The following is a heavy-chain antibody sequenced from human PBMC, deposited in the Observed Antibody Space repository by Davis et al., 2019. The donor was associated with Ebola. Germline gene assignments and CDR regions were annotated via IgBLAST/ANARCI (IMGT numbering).Heavy chain of an antibody. CDR3: AKDLFCSGGNCFPMAFDI. CDR1: GFTFSSYV. D-gene: IGHD2-15*01. V-gene: IGHV3-23*01. J-gene: IGHJ3*02. CDR2: ISGSGSST. Sequence: LSLTCAASGFTFSSYVMSWVRQAPGKGLEWVSGISGSGSSTYYADSVKGRFTISRDNSKKTLYVQMNSLRAEDSAVYFCAKDLFCSGGNCFPMAFDIWGQGTMVTVSS.